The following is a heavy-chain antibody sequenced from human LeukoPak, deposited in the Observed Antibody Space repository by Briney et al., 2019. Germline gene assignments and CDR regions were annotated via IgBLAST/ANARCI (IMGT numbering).Heavy chain of an antibody. J-gene: IGHJ4*02. CDR2: FDPEDGET. CDR3: ATVDRSPHGDYPDY. Sequence: ASVKVSCKVSGYTLTELSMHWVRQAPGKGLEWMGGFDPEDGETIYAQKFQGRVTMTEDISTDTAYMELSSLRSEDTAVYYCATVDRSPHGDYPDYWGQGTLVTVSS. V-gene: IGHV1-24*01. CDR1: GYTLTELS. D-gene: IGHD4-17*01.